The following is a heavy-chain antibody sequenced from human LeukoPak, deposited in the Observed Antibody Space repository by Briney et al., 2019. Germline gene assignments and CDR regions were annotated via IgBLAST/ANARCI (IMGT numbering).Heavy chain of an antibody. J-gene: IGHJ4*02. Sequence: GVSLRLSCAASGFTFSSYAMSWVRQAPGKGLEWVSSTSGGGSNTYHTDHVKGRFTISRDRSKNTLYLQMSSLIAKDTDVYYCGKGRRGPVSHFDYWGQGTLVTVSA. V-gene: IGHV3-23*01. CDR1: GFTFSSYA. CDR3: GKGRRGPVSHFDY. CDR2: TSGGGSNT. D-gene: IGHD3-22*01.